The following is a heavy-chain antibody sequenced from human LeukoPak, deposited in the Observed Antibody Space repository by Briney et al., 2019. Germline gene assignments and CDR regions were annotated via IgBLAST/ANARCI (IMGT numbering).Heavy chain of an antibody. Sequence: ASVKVPCKASGYTFTDYFIHWVRQAPGQGLEWMGRINPNTGGTNYAQKFQGRVTMTRDTSINTVYMEMSRLTSDDTAMYYCARVRTVRGVIDYWGQGTLVTVSS. D-gene: IGHD3-10*01. J-gene: IGHJ4*02. V-gene: IGHV1-2*02. CDR2: INPNTGGT. CDR1: GYTFTDYF. CDR3: ARVRTVRGVIDY.